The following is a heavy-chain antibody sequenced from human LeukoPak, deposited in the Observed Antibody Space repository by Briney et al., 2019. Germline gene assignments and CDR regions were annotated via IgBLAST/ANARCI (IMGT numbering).Heavy chain of an antibody. J-gene: IGHJ4*02. CDR2: IYPGDSDT. CDR1: GYSFTNYW. V-gene: IGHV5-51*01. D-gene: IGHD6-19*01. Sequence: GESLKISCKGSGYSFTNYWIGWVRQMPGKGLEWMGIIYPGDSDTRYSPSFQGQVTISADKSISTAYLQWSSLQASDTAMYYSARHSDSSGWNYFDYWGQGTLVTVSS. CDR3: ARHSDSSGWNYFDY.